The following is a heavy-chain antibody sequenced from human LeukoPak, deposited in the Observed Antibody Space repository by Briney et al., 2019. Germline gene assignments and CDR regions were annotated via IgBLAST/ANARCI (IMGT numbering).Heavy chain of an antibody. CDR1: GGTFSSYD. J-gene: IGHJ4*01. CDR3: ARGPFLEHEYYFDY. V-gene: IGHV1-69*05. CDR2: IISIFGSA. D-gene: IGHD3-3*01. Sequence: SVMVFCKASGGTFSSYDMSWVGQAPAQGLEWMGEIISIFGSANYAQKFQGRGTLTTDESTSTAYMELSSLRSEDTAVYYCARGPFLEHEYYFDYRGQEPWSPSPQ.